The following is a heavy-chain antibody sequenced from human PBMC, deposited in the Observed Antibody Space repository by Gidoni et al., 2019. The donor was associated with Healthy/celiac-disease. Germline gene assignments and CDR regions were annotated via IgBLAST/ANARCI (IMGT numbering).Heavy chain of an antibody. CDR2: IGTAGDT. CDR1: GFTFSSYD. J-gene: IGHJ5*02. V-gene: IGHV3-13*04. CDR3: ARGQYSSTMNWFDP. Sequence: EVQLVESGGGLVQPGGSLRLSCAASGFTFSSYDMHWVRQATGKGLECVSGIGTAGDTSYPDSVKGRFTVSRENAKNSLYLQMNSLRAGDTAVYYCARGQYSSTMNWFDPWGQGTLVTVSS. D-gene: IGHD6-13*01.